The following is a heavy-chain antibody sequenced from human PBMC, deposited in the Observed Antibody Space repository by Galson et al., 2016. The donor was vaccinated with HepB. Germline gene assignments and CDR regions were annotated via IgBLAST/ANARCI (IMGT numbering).Heavy chain of an antibody. Sequence: SETLSLTCTVSAGTINTDDWWTWVRQPPGRGLEWIGEIYRAGYTNYNSSLKSRVTIPVDPSTDQFSLRLTSVTAADTAQYYCARLVTRFCSSTACYLNHDINWFDPWGQGVMVTVSS. J-gene: IGHJ5*02. CDR1: AGTINTDDW. CDR2: IYRAGYT. D-gene: IGHD2-2*01. V-gene: IGHV4-4*02. CDR3: ARLVTRFCSSTACYLNHDINWFDP.